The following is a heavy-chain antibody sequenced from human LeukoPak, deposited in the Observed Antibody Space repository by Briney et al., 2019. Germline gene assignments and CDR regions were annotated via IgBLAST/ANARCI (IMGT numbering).Heavy chain of an antibody. J-gene: IGHJ6*02. Sequence: EASVKVSRKTSGYTFTGYYMHWVRQAPGQGLEWMGRINPNSGGTSYAQKFQGRVTMTRDTSISTAYMELSRLRSDDTAVYYCARERYCSGGSCTHYYYYGMDVWGQGTTVTVSS. CDR2: INPNSGGT. CDR1: GYTFTGYY. V-gene: IGHV1-2*06. D-gene: IGHD2-15*01. CDR3: ARERYCSGGSCTHYYYYGMDV.